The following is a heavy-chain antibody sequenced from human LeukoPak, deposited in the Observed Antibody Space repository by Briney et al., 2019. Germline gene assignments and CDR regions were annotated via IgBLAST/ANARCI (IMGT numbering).Heavy chain of an antibody. J-gene: IGHJ4*02. D-gene: IGHD3-22*01. CDR3: ASGIPTYYYDSNY. Sequence: SETLSLTCTVSGGSISSSSYYWGWIRQPPGRGLEWIGSIYYSGSTYYNPSLKSRVTISVDTSKNQFTLKLGSVTAADTAVYYCASGIPTYYYDSNYWGQGTLVTVSS. CDR1: GGSISSSSYY. CDR2: IYYSGST. V-gene: IGHV4-39*01.